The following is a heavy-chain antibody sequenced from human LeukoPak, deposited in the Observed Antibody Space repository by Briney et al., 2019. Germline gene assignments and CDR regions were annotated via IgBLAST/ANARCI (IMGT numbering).Heavy chain of an antibody. CDR1: GFTFSNYW. Sequence: GGSLRLSCVASGFTFSNYWMSWVRQAPGKGLEWVANIKRDGRDKNSVDSVKGRFTISRDNAKNSMFLQMNSLRVEDTAVYYCARESRITGTTTSGFDIWGQGTMVTVSS. CDR3: ARESRITGTTTSGFDI. J-gene: IGHJ3*02. D-gene: IGHD1-20*01. CDR2: IKRDGRDK. V-gene: IGHV3-7*01.